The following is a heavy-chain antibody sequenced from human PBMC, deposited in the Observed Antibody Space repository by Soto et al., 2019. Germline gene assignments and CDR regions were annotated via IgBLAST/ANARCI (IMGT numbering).Heavy chain of an antibody. J-gene: IGHJ3*02. Sequence: GGSLRLSCVASGLSVTDIYMNWVRQAPGKGLEWVSVIYNEFTDYADSVRGRFSISTDSSKNALYLQMNSLRAEDSAVYYCVREPRYCSGGSCSIMGDAFDIWGQGTKVTVSS. V-gene: IGHV3-66*01. D-gene: IGHD2-15*01. CDR3: VREPRYCSGGSCSIMGDAFDI. CDR1: GLSVTDIY. CDR2: IYNEFT.